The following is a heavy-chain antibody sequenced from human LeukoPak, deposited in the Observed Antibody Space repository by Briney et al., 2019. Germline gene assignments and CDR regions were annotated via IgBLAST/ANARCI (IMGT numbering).Heavy chain of an antibody. CDR1: GFTFSSHW. J-gene: IGHJ4*02. Sequence: GGSLRLSCAASGFTFSSHWMSWVRQAPGKGLEWVANIKQDGSDKYYVDSVKGRFTISRDNAKNSLYLQMNSLRAEDTAVYYCARDYDWRQGTLVTVSS. D-gene: IGHD3-16*01. V-gene: IGHV3-7*04. CDR3: ARDYD. CDR2: IKQDGSDK.